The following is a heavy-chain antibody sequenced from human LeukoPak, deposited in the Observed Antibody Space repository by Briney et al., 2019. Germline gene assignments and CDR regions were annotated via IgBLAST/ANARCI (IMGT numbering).Heavy chain of an antibody. CDR3: ARQTVTGAFDI. CDR2: ISWDGYST. Sequence: GGSLRLSCAASGFTFDDYTMHWVRQAPGKGLEWVSLISWDGYSTYYADSVKGRFTISRDNAKNSLYLQMNSLRAEDTAVYYCARQTVTGAFDIWGQGTMVTVSS. V-gene: IGHV3-43*01. J-gene: IGHJ3*02. D-gene: IGHD4-17*01. CDR1: GFTFDDYT.